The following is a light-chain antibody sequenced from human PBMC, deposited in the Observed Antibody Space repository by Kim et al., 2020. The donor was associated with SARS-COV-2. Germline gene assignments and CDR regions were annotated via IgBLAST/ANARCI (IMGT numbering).Light chain of an antibody. CDR3: QQRSNWPPLT. CDR2: AAS. CDR1: QSVSNY. V-gene: IGKV3-11*01. J-gene: IGKJ4*01. Sequence: EIVLTQSPATLSLSPGERATLSCWASQSVSNYLAWYQQKPGQAPRLLIYAASNRATGIPARFSGSGSGTDFTLTISSLEPEDFAVYYCQQRSNWPPLTFGGGTKVDIK.